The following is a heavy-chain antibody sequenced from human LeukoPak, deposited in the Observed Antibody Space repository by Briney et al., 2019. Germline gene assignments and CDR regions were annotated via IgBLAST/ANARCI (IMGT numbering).Heavy chain of an antibody. CDR1: GFTFDDYA. Sequence: GGSLRLPCAASGFTFDDYAMHWVRQAPGKGLEWVANIKQDGSEKFYVDSVKGRFTISRDNAKNSLYLQMNSLRAEDTAVYYCTRTLYYSDSSGYPEYWGQGTLVTVSS. V-gene: IGHV3-7*01. CDR3: TRTLYYSDSSGYPEY. CDR2: IKQDGSEK. J-gene: IGHJ4*02. D-gene: IGHD3-22*01.